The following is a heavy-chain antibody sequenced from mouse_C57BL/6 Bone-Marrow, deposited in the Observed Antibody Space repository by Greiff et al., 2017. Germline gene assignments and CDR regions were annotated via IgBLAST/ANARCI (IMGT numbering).Heavy chain of an antibody. D-gene: IGHD2-14*01. CDR3: ARPGTVHV. J-gene: IGHJ1*03. CDR1: GFTFSSYG. Sequence: EVQGVESGGDLVKPGGSLKLSCAASGFTFSSYGMSWVRQTPDKRLEWVATISSGGSYTYYPDRVKGRFTLSRDNAKNTLYLQLSSLKSEDTAMCYWARPGTVHVWGTGTTVTASS. CDR2: ISSGGSYT. V-gene: IGHV5-6*01.